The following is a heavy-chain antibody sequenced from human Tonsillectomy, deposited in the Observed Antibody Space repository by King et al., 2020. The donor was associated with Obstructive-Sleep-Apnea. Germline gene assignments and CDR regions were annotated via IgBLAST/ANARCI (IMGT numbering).Heavy chain of an antibody. CDR1: GGSISSSSHY. CDR2: ISYTGSS. CDR3: ARDKVTPPAARDHWFDP. Sequence: LQLQESGPGLVKPSETLSLTCTVSGGSISSSSHYWGWIRQPPGKGLEWIGSISYTGSSFYDPSLMSRVTISVDTSKNQFSLELTSMTAADTAVYYCARDKVTPPAARDHWFDPWGQGTLVTVSS. J-gene: IGHJ5*02. D-gene: IGHD2-15*01. V-gene: IGHV4-39*07.